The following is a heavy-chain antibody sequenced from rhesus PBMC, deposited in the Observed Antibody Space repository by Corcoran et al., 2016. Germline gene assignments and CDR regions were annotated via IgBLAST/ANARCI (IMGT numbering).Heavy chain of an antibody. J-gene: IGHJ4*01. Sequence: EVQLVQSGAEVKKPGASVKISCKASGYTFTDYYLHWVRQAPGKGLEWMGRVDPEDGEAIHAQKCQDRVTITADTSTDTVYMELSSLRSEDTAVYYCATEWADTAGTVLYYWGQGVLVTVSS. CDR3: ATEWADTAGTVLYY. CDR1: GYTFTDYY. V-gene: IGHV1-111*02. CDR2: VDPEDGEA. D-gene: IGHD5-24*01.